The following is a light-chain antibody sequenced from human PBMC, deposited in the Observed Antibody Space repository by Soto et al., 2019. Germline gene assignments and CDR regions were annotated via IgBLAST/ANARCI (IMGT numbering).Light chain of an antibody. V-gene: IGKV3D-20*01. CDR2: DAS. J-gene: IGKJ5*01. Sequence: ETVLTQSPATLSLSPGERATLSCGASQSVSSNYLAWYQHKRGLAPRLLIYDASSRATGIPDRLSGSGSGTDFTLTISRLEPEDFAVYYCQQYGSSPTFGQGTRLEIK. CDR1: QSVSSNY. CDR3: QQYGSSPT.